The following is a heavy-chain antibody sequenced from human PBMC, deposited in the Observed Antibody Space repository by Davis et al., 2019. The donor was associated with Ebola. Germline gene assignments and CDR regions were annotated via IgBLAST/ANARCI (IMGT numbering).Heavy chain of an antibody. Sequence: GESLKISCAASGFTFSSYGMHWVRQAPGKGLEWVAVISYDGRNKYYADSVKGRFTISRDNSKNTLYLQMNSLRAEDTAVYYCAKGYSSSWDYYYGMDVWGQGTTVTVSS. CDR1: GFTFSSYG. V-gene: IGHV3-30*18. CDR2: ISYDGRNK. D-gene: IGHD6-13*01. J-gene: IGHJ6*02. CDR3: AKGYSSSWDYYYGMDV.